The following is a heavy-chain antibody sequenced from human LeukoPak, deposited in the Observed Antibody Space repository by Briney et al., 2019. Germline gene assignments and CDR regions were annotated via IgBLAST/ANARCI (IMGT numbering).Heavy chain of an antibody. CDR3: ARSRGGRDLRV. J-gene: IGHJ4*02. Sequence: SETLSLTCTVSGGSISSSSYYWGWIRQPPGKGLEWIGYIYYSGSTNYNPSLKSRVTISVDTSKNQFSLKLSSVTAADTAVYYCARSRGGRDLRVWGQGALVTVSS. V-gene: IGHV4-61*05. CDR2: IYYSGST. CDR1: GGSISSSSYY. D-gene: IGHD5-24*01.